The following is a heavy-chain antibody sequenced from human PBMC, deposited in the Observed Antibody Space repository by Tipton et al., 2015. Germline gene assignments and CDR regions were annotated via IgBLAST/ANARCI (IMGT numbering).Heavy chain of an antibody. CDR1: GGSFYTYY. D-gene: IGHD3-3*01. Sequence: TLSLTCSLSGGSFYTYYGTWIRQPPGQGLEWIGEIYHSGTTNYNPSLRGRFTISLRTSKNQLSLKVDSVTATDTAIYYCARGQDENTLGEYYTHWGQGTLVTVSS. V-gene: IGHV4-34*01. CDR2: IYHSGTT. CDR3: ARGQDENTLGEYYTH. J-gene: IGHJ1*01.